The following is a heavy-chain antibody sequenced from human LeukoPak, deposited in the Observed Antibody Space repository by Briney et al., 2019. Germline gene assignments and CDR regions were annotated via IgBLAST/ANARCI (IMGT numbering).Heavy chain of an antibody. Sequence: GASVKVSCKASGGTFSSYAISWVRQAPGQGLEWMGGIIPIFGTANYAQKFQGRVTITTDESTSTAYMKLSSLRSEDTAVYYCARDQTPYWYFDLWGRGTLVTVSS. CDR2: IIPIFGTA. J-gene: IGHJ2*01. CDR1: GGTFSSYA. CDR3: ARDQTPYWYFDL. V-gene: IGHV1-69*05.